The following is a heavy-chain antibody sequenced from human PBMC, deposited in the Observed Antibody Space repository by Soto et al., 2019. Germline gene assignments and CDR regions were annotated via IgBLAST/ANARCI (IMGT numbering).Heavy chain of an antibody. D-gene: IGHD3-22*01. CDR2: IYYSGST. CDR3: ARSLHPSSYDSTPLYYFCIVF. V-gene: IGHV4-59*08. J-gene: IGHJ6*02. CDR1: GGSISSYY. Sequence: NPSETLYLTCTVYGGSISSYYWSWIRQPPGKGLEWIGYIYYSGSTNYNPSLKSRVTISVDTSKNQFSLKLSSVTAADTAVYYCARSLHPSSYDSTPLYYFCIVFWGQGIPVTVPS.